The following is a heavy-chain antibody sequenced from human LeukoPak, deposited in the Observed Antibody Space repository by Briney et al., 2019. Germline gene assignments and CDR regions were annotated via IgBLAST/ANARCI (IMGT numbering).Heavy chain of an antibody. J-gene: IGHJ5*02. CDR3: ARDSLIRYYYDSSGYYWFDP. V-gene: IGHV1-46*01. CDR1: GYTFTSNY. CDR2: IYPRDGST. D-gene: IGHD3-22*01. Sequence: ASVKVSCKASGYTFTSNYIHWVRQAPGQGLEWMGMIYPRDGSTSYAQKFQGRVTMTRDTSTSTVYMELSSLRSEDTAVYYCARDSLIRYYYDSSGYYWFDPWGQGTLVTVSS.